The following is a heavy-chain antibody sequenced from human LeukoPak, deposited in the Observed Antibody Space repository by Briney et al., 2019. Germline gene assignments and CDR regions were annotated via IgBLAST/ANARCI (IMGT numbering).Heavy chain of an antibody. CDR1: GFTFSSYS. CDR3: ARDSNYYGSGSYNY. Sequence: GGSLRLSCAASGFTFSSYSMNWVRQAPGKGLEWVSSISSSSSYIDYADSVKGRFIISRDKAKNSLYMQMKSLRAEDTAVYYCARDSNYYGSGSYNYWGQGTLVTVSS. D-gene: IGHD3-10*01. CDR2: ISSSSSYI. V-gene: IGHV3-21*01. J-gene: IGHJ4*02.